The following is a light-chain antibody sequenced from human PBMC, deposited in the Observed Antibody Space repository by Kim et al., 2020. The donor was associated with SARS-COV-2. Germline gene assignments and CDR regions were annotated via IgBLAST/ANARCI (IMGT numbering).Light chain of an antibody. CDR2: GAT. V-gene: IGKV1D-12*01. CDR1: QGIGTW. CDR3: QQTNSFPIT. Sequence: DIRMTQSPSSVSASVGDRVTISCRASQGIGTWLAWYQQKPGNAPFLLIYGATTLQSGVPSRFSGSGSGTDFTLTISSLQPEDFATYFCQQTNSFPITFGGGTKLEIK. J-gene: IGKJ4*01.